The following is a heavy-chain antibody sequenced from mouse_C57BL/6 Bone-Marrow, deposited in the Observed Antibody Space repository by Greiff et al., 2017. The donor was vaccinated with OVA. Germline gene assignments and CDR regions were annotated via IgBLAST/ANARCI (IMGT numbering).Heavy chain of an antibody. CDR2: INPNNGGT. CDR1: GYTFTDYY. CDR3: ARDGFITTVVVHWYFDV. Sequence: VQLQQSGPELVKPGASVKISCKASGYTFTDYYMNWVKQSHGKSLEWIGDINPNNGGTSYNQKFKGKATLTVDKSSSTAYMELRSLTSEDSAVYYCARDGFITTVVVHWYFDVWGTGTTVTVSS. J-gene: IGHJ1*03. D-gene: IGHD1-1*01. V-gene: IGHV1-26*01.